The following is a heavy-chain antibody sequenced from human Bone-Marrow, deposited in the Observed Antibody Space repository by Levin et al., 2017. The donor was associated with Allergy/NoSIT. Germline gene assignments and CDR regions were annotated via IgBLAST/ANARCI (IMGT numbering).Heavy chain of an antibody. V-gene: IGHV5-51*01. J-gene: IGHJ5*02. CDR3: ARLLGAKRPGTINTYYYGSGSYSGGDWFDP. CDR1: GYSFTSYW. CDR2: IYPGDSDT. Sequence: GESLKISCKGSGYSFTSYWIGWVRQMPGKGLEWMGIIYPGDSDTRYSPSFQGQVTISADKSISTAYLQWSSLKASDTSMYYCARLLGAKRPGTINTYYYGSGSYSGGDWFDPWGQGTLVTVSS. D-gene: IGHD3-10*01.